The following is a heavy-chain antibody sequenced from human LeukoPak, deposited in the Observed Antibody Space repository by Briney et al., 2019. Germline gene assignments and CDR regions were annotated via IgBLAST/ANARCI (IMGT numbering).Heavy chain of an antibody. CDR3: ARRRYYDSFDY. CDR1: GGSFSGYY. Sequence: PSETLSLTCAVYGGSFSGYYWSWIRQPPGKGLEWIGEINHSGSTNYNPSLKSRVTISVDTSKNQFSLKLSSVTAADTAVYYCARRRYYDSFDYWGQGTLVTVSS. CDR2: INHSGST. V-gene: IGHV4-34*01. D-gene: IGHD3-22*01. J-gene: IGHJ4*02.